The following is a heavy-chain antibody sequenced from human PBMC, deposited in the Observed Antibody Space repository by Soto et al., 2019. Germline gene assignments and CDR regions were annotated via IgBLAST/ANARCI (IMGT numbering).Heavy chain of an antibody. V-gene: IGHV5-51*01. CDR3: ARHSGRRDGYNYCFDS. CDR1: GYSFTSCW. CDR2: IYPGDSDT. Sequence: PGESLKISCKGSGYSFTSCWIGWVRQMPGKGLEWMGIIYPGDSDTRYSPSFQGQVTISADKSISTAYLQWSSLKASDTAMYYCARHSGRRDGYNYCFDSWGQGTLVTVSS. D-gene: IGHD5-12*01. J-gene: IGHJ4*02.